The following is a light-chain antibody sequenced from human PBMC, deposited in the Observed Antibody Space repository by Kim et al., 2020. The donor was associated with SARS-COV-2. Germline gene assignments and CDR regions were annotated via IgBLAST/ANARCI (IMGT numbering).Light chain of an antibody. J-gene: IGLJ2*01. CDR3: CSYAGSGTLI. Sequence: QSALTQPASVSGSPGQSITISCTGTSSDVGNYNYVSWYQHHPGEAPKVMIYDVTKRPSGVSNRFFGSKSGNTASLTISGLQTEDEAHYYCCSYAGSGTLIFGGGTQLTVL. CDR2: DVT. CDR1: SSDVGNYNY. V-gene: IGLV2-14*03.